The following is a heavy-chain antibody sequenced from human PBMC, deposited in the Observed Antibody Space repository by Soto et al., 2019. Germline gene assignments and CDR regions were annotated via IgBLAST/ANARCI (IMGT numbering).Heavy chain of an antibody. V-gene: IGHV4-59*08. CDR1: GGSISSYY. D-gene: IGHD6-19*01. CDR3: ARQGQYSSGPLDF. CDR2: IYYSGSI. Sequence: PSETLSLTCNVSGGSISSYYWSWIRQPPGKGLEWIGYIYYSGSINYNPSLKSRVTISVDTSKNQFSLRLSSVTAADTAVYYCARQGQYSSGPLDFWGLGTQVTVS. J-gene: IGHJ4*02.